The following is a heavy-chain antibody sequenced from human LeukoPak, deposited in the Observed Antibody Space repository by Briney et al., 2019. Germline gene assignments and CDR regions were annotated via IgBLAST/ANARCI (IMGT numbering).Heavy chain of an antibody. D-gene: IGHD3-22*01. V-gene: IGHV4-39*07. CDR3: ARVTGYVIEDYFDY. CDR2: IYYSGST. J-gene: IGHJ4*02. Sequence: ETLSLTCTVSSASISSSSYYWGLVRQPPGKGLEWIGSIYYSGSTDYNPSLKSRVTISVDKSKNQFSLKLRSVTAADTAVYYCARVTGYVIEDYFDYWGQGTLVTVSS. CDR1: SASISSSSYY.